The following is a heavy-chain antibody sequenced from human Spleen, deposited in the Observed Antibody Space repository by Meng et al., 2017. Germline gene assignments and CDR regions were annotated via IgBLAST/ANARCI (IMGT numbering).Heavy chain of an antibody. J-gene: IGHJ4*02. CDR3: ARFDILTGPFDS. V-gene: IGHV4-31*03. CDR2: IYFSGST. Sequence: SETLSLTCTVSGGSISSGAYYWSWIRQHPGKGLECIWYIYFSGSTYFNPSLKSRVTMSLDTSKNQFFLKLNSVTAADTAVYYCARFDILTGPFDSWGQGMLVTVSS. CDR1: GGSISSGAYY. D-gene: IGHD3-9*01.